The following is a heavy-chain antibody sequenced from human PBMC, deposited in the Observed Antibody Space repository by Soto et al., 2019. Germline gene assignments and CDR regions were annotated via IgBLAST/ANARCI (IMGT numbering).Heavy chain of an antibody. J-gene: IGHJ4*02. D-gene: IGHD3-10*01. CDR1: GGTFSSYA. Sequence: GASVKVSCKASGGTFSSYAISWVRQAPGQGLEWMGGIIPIFGTANYAQKFQGRVTITADESTSTAYMELSSLRSEDAAVYYCARSRSGAVADSFDFWGQGTLVTVSS. CDR2: IIPIFGTA. CDR3: ARSRSGAVADSFDF. V-gene: IGHV1-69*13.